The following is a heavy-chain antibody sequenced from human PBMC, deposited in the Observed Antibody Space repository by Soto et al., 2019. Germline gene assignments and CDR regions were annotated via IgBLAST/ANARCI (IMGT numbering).Heavy chain of an antibody. CDR3: ARGAADTAMVDS. V-gene: IGHV4-59*01. CDR2: IFYSGST. J-gene: IGHJ4*02. Sequence: SETLSLTCPVSGCSIRSYYWTWIRQPPGKGLEWLGYIFYSGSTFYNPSLKSRVTISIHTSKSQFSLQLTSVTAADTAVYYCARGAADTAMVDSWGQGTLVTVSS. CDR1: GCSIRSYY. D-gene: IGHD5-18*01.